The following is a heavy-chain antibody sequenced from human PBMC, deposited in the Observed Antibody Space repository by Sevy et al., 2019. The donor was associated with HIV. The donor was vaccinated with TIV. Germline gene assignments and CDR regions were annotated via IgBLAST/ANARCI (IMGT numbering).Heavy chain of an antibody. CDR1: GYILTEFS. CDR3: ATTKDYYENSGYPIDF. Sequence: ASVKVSCKVSGYILTEFSIHWVRQAHGKGLEWMGTFDPEDGEKIYAQKFQGRLIMTEDTSTDTAYMELSSLRSEDTVVYYCATTKDYYENSGYPIDFWGQGTLVTVSS. CDR2: FDPEDGEK. V-gene: IGHV1-24*01. J-gene: IGHJ4*02. D-gene: IGHD3-22*01.